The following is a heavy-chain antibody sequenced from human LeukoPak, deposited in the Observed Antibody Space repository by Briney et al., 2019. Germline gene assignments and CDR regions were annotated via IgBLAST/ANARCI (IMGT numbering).Heavy chain of an antibody. D-gene: IGHD1-26*01. V-gene: IGHV3-23*01. J-gene: IGHJ4*02. CDR1: GFTFSSYA. CDR3: AKVCPPQWVPSSLFDN. CDR2: ISGSGGNT. Sequence: GGSLRLSCAASGFTFSSYAMSWVRQAPGKGLEWVSTISGSGGNTYYSDSVTGRFTISRDNSKNTLYLQMNSLRAEDTAVYYCAKVCPPQWVPSSLFDNGAQEPLVTAPS.